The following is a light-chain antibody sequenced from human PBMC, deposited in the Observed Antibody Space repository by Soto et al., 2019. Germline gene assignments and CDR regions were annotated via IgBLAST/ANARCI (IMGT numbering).Light chain of an antibody. CDR2: KVS. CDR3: MQGTHWPWT. Sequence: DVVMTQSPLSLPVTLGQPASNSCRPSQSLVYSDGNTYLNWFQQRPGQSPRRLIYKVSNRDSGVPDRFSGSGSGTDFTLKISRVEAEDVGLYYCMQGTHWPWTFGQGTKVEIK. V-gene: IGKV2-30*01. CDR1: QSLVYSDGNTY. J-gene: IGKJ1*01.